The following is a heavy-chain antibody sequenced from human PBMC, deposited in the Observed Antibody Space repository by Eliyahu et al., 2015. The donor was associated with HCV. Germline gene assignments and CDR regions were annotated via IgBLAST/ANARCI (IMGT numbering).Heavy chain of an antibody. Sequence: EVQLVXSGGGLXQPGRSLRLSCAASGFTFSDSWMSWXRQAPGKGLEWVANIDGKAKDIYYADSVKGRFTISRDNAKKSLHLQMNNLRVEDTALYYCAKDGSKFDFWGQGTLVTVSS. CDR3: AKDGSKFDF. CDR2: IDGKAKDI. D-gene: IGHD5/OR15-5a*01. CDR1: GFTFSDSW. J-gene: IGHJ4*02. V-gene: IGHV3-7*03.